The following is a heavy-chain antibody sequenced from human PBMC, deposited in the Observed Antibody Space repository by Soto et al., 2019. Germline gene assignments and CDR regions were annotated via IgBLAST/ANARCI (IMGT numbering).Heavy chain of an antibody. CDR3: ARHYNSGSYPLDY. D-gene: IGHD3-10*01. Sequence: SETLSLTYTVSGGSISGYYWSWIRQPPGKELQYIGYIYYTGSTNYNPSLQSRVTMSVDTSKSQFSLKLNSVSAADTAVYYCARHYNSGSYPLDYWGQGTLVTVS. CDR2: IYYTGST. CDR1: GGSISGYY. J-gene: IGHJ4*02. V-gene: IGHV4-59*08.